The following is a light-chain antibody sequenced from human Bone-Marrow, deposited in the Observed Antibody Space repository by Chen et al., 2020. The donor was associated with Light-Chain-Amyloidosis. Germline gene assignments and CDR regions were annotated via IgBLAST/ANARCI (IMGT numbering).Light chain of an antibody. J-gene: IGKJ4*01. Sequence: EIVLTQSPGILSLSPGEGANLSCRASQTISSNYLTWYQQKFGQAPRLLIYGSSSRATGIPDSFTGSGSGTDFTLTINRLEPEDFAMYYCQQYGTSPLTVGGGTKVEIK. CDR3: QQYGTSPLT. CDR1: QTISSNY. CDR2: GSS. V-gene: IGKV3-20*01.